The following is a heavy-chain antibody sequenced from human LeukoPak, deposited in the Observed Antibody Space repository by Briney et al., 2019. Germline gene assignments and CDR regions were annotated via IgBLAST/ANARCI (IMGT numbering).Heavy chain of an antibody. V-gene: IGHV4-30-2*01. D-gene: IGHD3-16*01. J-gene: IGHJ4*02. CDR1: NDSINSGGYY. CDR3: ARSLGLLFDS. Sequence: PSETLSLTCTVSNDSINSGGYYWSWIRQPPGKGLEWIGYIYRTGITYSSPSFRSRVSMSVDMSKNQFPLKLNSVTAADTAVYFCARSLGLLFDSWGQGTLVTVSS. CDR2: IYRTGIT.